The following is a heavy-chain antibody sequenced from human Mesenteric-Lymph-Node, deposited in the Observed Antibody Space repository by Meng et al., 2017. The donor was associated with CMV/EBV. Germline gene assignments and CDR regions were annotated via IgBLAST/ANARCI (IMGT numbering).Heavy chain of an antibody. V-gene: IGHV4-38-2*02. CDR3: ARFKLELDY. D-gene: IGHD1-1*01. J-gene: IGHJ4*02. CDR2: IYHSGST. CDR1: GYSISSGYF. Sequence: SETLSLTCTVSGYSISSGYFWGWIRQPPGKGLEWIGSIYHSGSTYYNPSLKSRVTISVDTSKNQFSLKLSSVTAADTAVYYCARFKLELDYWGQGTLVTVSS.